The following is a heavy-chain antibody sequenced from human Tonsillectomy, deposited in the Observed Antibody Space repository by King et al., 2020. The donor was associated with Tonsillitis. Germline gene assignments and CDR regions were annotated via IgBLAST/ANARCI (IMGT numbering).Heavy chain of an antibody. CDR2: IKQDGSEK. J-gene: IGHJ1*01. CDR1: GFTFSSYW. CDR3: ASPYCSGGSCYLPEYFQH. V-gene: IGHV3-7*01. D-gene: IGHD2-15*01. Sequence: VQLVESGGGLVQPGGSLRLSCAASGFTFSSYWMSWVRQAPGKGLEWVANIKQDGSEKYYVDSVKGRFTISRDNAKNSLYLQMNSLRAEDTAVYYCASPYCSGGSCYLPEYFQHWGQGTLVTVSS.